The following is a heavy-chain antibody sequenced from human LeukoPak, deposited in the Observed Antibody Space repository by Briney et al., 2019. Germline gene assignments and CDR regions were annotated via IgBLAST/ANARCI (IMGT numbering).Heavy chain of an antibody. J-gene: IGHJ6*02. Sequence: SETLSLTCTVSGGSISSYYWSWIRQPPGKGLEWIGYIYYGGSTNYNPSLKSRVTISVDTSKNQFSLKLSSVTAADTAVYYCAVTGGSYFYYYGMDVWGQGTTVTVSS. CDR1: GGSISSYY. D-gene: IGHD1-26*01. CDR3: AVTGGSYFYYYGMDV. CDR2: IYYGGST. V-gene: IGHV4-59*01.